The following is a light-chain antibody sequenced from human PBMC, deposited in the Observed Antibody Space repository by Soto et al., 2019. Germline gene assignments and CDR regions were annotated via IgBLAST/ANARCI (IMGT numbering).Light chain of an antibody. Sequence: QSVLTQPPSVSAAPGQKVTISCSGSSSNIGNNFVSWYQQLPGTAPKLLIYDINKRPSGIPDRFSGSKSGTSATLGITGLQSGDEADYYCATWESSLSIGVFGGGTKVTVL. CDR1: SSNIGNNF. CDR2: DIN. V-gene: IGLV1-51*01. CDR3: ATWESSLSIGV. J-gene: IGLJ2*01.